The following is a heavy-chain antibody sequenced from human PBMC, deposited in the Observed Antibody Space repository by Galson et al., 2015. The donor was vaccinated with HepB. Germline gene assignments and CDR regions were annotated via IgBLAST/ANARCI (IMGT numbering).Heavy chain of an antibody. D-gene: IGHD3-3*01. V-gene: IGHV3-23*01. CDR2: ISGSGGST. Sequence: SLRLSCAASGFTFSSYAMSWVRQASGKGLEWVSAISGSGGSTYYADSVKGRFTISRDNSKNTLYLQMNSLRAEDTAVYYCAHDQHPESRLRFLEWPNGEYNYYMDVWGKGTTVTVSS. CDR3: AHDQHPESRLRFLEWPNGEYNYYMDV. CDR1: GFTFSSYA. J-gene: IGHJ6*03.